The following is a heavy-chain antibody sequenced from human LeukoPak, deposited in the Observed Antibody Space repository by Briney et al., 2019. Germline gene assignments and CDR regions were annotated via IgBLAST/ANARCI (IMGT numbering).Heavy chain of an antibody. D-gene: IGHD3-16*02. Sequence: GGSLRLSCAASVFTLSSYVMHWVRQAPGKGLEWGAVIWYDGSNKYYADSVRGGFTISRDNSKNTLYLQMNSLRAEDTAVYYCARGPPGSDRGFDIWGQGTMLTVS. CDR3: ARGPPGSDRGFDI. V-gene: IGHV3-33*01. CDR2: IWYDGSNK. J-gene: IGHJ3*02. CDR1: VFTLSSYV.